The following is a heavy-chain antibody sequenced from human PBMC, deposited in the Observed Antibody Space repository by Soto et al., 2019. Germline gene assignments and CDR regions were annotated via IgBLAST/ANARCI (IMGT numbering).Heavy chain of an antibody. J-gene: IGHJ4*02. D-gene: IGHD6-13*01. CDR1: GYSFIIYS. Sequence: ESLKLSCKGSGYSFIIYSSGWVRQMPGKGLAWMGIIYPGDSDTRYSPSFQGQVTISADKSISTAYLQWSSLKASDTAMYYCAVRSSSSDYWGQGTLVTVSS. V-gene: IGHV5-51*01. CDR3: AVRSSSSDY. CDR2: IYPGDSDT.